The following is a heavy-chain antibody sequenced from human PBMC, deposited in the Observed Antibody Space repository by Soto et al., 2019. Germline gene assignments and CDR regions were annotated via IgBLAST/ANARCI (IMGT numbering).Heavy chain of an antibody. D-gene: IGHD2-8*01. V-gene: IGHV1-69*06. CDR2: IIPIFGTA. CDR3: ASGSYCTNGVCYSPWYFDY. Sequence: SVKVSFKASGGTFSSYAISWVRQAPGQGLEWMGGIIPIFGTANYAQKFQGRVTITADKSTSTAYMELSSLRSEDTAVYYCASGSYCTNGVCYSPWYFDYWGQGTLVTVSS. CDR1: GGTFSSYA. J-gene: IGHJ4*02.